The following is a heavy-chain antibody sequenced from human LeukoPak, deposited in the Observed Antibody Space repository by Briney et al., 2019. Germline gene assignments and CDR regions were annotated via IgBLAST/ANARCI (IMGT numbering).Heavy chain of an antibody. CDR3: AKASRLYSGSLDDAFDI. CDR1: GFTFDDYA. J-gene: IGHJ3*02. CDR2: INWSSGNM. V-gene: IGHV3-9*01. D-gene: IGHD1-26*01. Sequence: PGRSLRLSCAASGFTFDDYAMHWVRQAPGKGLEWVSGINWSSGNMGYADSVRSRFTISRDNAKNSLYLQMNSLRPEDTAFYYCAKASRLYSGSLDDAFDIWGQGTMVTVSS.